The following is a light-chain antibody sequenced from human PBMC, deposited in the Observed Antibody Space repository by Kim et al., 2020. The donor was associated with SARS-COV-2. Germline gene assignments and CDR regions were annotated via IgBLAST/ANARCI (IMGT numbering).Light chain of an antibody. CDR1: NIGSKS. J-gene: IGLJ3*02. V-gene: IGLV3-21*04. CDR2: YDS. Sequence: APGKTGTITCGGNNIGSKSVQWYQQKPGQAPVLVIYYDSDRPSGIPERFSGSNSGNTATLTISRVEAGDEADYYCQVWDSSSDHWVFGGGTQLTVL. CDR3: QVWDSSSDHWV.